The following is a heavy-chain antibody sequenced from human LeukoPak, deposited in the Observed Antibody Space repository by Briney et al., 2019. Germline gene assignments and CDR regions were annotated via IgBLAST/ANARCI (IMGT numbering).Heavy chain of an antibody. CDR1: GYTFTGHW. CDR3: ARDPYYYYMDV. CDR2: MNPNSGNT. J-gene: IGHJ6*03. V-gene: IGHV1-8*02. Sequence: ASVKVSCKASGYTFTGHWMHWVRQAPGQGLEWMGWMNPNSGNTGYAQKFQGRVTMTRNTSISTAYMELSSLRSEDTAVYYCARDPYYYYMDVWGKGTTVTVSS.